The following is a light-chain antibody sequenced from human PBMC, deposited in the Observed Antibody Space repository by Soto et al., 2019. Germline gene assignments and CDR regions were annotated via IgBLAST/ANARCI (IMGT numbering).Light chain of an antibody. J-gene: IGLJ3*02. CDR1: SSNIGSNN. CDR2: NND. Sequence: QSVLTQPPSASATPGQRVTISCSGSSSNIGSNNVEWYQHLPGTAPKLLIYNNDQRPSGVPDRFSGSKSGTSASLDISGLRSEDEADYYCAAWDDSLSGRVFGGGTKLTVL. CDR3: AAWDDSLSGRV. V-gene: IGLV1-47*02.